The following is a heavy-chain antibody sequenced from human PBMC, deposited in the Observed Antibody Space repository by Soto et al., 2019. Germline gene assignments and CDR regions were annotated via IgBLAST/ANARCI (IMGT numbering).Heavy chain of an antibody. Sequence: SGPTLVNPTETLTLTCTVSGFSLTTGKMGVSWIRQPPGKALEWLAHIFSDNERSYSTSLQGRLTISKDTSGSQVVLSMTNVDPVDSATYYCARMKVDSYQFYYAMDVWGQGTTVTVSS. CDR2: IFSDNER. V-gene: IGHV2-26*01. D-gene: IGHD3-9*01. CDR1: GFSLTTGKMG. J-gene: IGHJ6*02. CDR3: ARMKVDSYQFYYAMDV.